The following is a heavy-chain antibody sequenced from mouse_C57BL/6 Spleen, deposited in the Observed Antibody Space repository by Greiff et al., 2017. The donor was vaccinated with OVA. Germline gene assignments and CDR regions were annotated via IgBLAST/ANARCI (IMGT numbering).Heavy chain of an antibody. CDR3: AYNYYGSSALDY. V-gene: IGHV1-61*01. Sequence: VQLQQPGAELVRPGSSVKLSCKASGYTLTSYWMDWVKQRPGQGLEWIGNIYPSDSETHYNQKFKDKATLTVDKSSSTAYMQLSSLTSEDSAVYYCAYNYYGSSALDYWGQGTTLTVSS. J-gene: IGHJ2*01. D-gene: IGHD1-1*01. CDR2: IYPSDSET. CDR1: GYTLTSYW.